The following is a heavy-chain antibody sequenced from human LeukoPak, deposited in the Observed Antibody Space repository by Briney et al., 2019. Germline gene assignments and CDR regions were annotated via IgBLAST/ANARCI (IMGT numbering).Heavy chain of an antibody. CDR1: GGSISSSNW. J-gene: IGHJ4*02. D-gene: IGHD3-22*01. Sequence: SGTLSLTCAVSGGSISSSNWWRWVRQPPGKGLEWIGEIYHSGSTNYNPSLKSRVTISVDKSKNQFSLKLSSVTAADTAVYYCATYYDTSGYRFDYWGQGTLVTVSS. CDR3: ATYYDTSGYRFDY. V-gene: IGHV4-4*02. CDR2: IYHSGST.